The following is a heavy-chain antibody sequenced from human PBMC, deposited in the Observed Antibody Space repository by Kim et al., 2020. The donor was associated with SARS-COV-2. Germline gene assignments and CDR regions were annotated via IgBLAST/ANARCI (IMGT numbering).Heavy chain of an antibody. CDR1: GYSFTSYW. CDR2: IDPSDSYT. CDR3: ARQLGGSSPGDYFDY. J-gene: IGHJ4*02. V-gene: IGHV5-10-1*01. D-gene: IGHD1-26*01. Sequence: GESLKISCKGSGYSFTSYWISWVRQMPGKGLEWMGRIDPSDSYTNYSPSFQGHVTISADKSISTAYLQWSSLKASDTAMYYCARQLGGSSPGDYFDYWGQGTLVTVSS.